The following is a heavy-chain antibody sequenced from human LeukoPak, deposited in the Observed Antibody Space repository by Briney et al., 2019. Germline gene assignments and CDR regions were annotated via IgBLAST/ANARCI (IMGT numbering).Heavy chain of an antibody. CDR2: ISYDGSNK. CDR3: AKDADLDY. V-gene: IGHV3-30*18. J-gene: IGHJ4*02. CDR1: GFTFSSYG. Sequence: PGGSLRLSCAASGFTFSSYGMHWVRQAPGKGLEWVAVISYDGSNKYYADSVKGRFTISRDNSKNTLYLQMNSLRAEDTAVYYCAKDADLDYWGQGTLATVSS.